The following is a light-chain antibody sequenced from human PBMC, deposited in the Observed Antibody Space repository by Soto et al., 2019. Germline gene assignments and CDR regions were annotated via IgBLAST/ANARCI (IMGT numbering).Light chain of an antibody. Sequence: QSVLTQPASVSGSPGQSITISCTGTSSDVGGYNYVSWYQQHPSKAPKLMIYEVSNRPSGVSNRFSGSKSGNTASLTISGLQAEDAADYYCSSYTRSSTGVFGGGTQLTVL. V-gene: IGLV2-14*01. CDR1: SSDVGGYNY. J-gene: IGLJ3*02. CDR3: SSYTRSSTGV. CDR2: EVS.